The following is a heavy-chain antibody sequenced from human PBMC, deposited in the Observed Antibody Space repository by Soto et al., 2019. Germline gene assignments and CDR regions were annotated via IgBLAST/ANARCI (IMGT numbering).Heavy chain of an antibody. CDR2: INPNSGGT. CDR3: ASRRLGELSNDAFDI. Sequence: ASVKVSCKASGYTFTGYYVHWVRQAPGQGLEWMGWINPNSGGTNYAQKFQGRVTMTRDTSISTAYMELSRLRSDDTAVYYCASRRLGELSNDAFDIWGQGTMVTVSS. J-gene: IGHJ3*02. V-gene: IGHV1-2*02. D-gene: IGHD3-16*02. CDR1: GYTFTGYY.